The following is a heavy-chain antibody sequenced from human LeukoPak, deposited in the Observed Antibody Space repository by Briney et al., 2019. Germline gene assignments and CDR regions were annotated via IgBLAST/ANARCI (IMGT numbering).Heavy chain of an antibody. CDR1: GFTFSSYS. CDR3: ARDLACSDDSSGYYCGDY. CDR2: ISSSSSYI. V-gene: IGHV3-21*01. J-gene: IGHJ4*02. Sequence: GGSLRLSCAASGFTFSSYSMNWVRQAPGKGLEWVSSISSSSSYIYYADSVKGRFTISRDNAKNSLYPQMNSLRAEDTAVYYCARDLACSDDSSGYYCGDYWGQGTLVTVSS. D-gene: IGHD3-22*01.